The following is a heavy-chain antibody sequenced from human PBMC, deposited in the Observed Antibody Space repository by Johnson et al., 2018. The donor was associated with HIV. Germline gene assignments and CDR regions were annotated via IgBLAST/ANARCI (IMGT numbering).Heavy chain of an antibody. CDR2: IKRKSDGGTP. CDR1: GFTFSNAW. Sequence: MLLVESGGGMVKPGGSLRLSCAASGFTFSNAWMSWFRQAPGKGLEWVGLIKRKSDGGTPDNAAPLKVRFTIERDDSKNTLYLQINSLKSEDTAVYYCTTGVTIFGVVPLDGFDIWGRGTMVTVSS. CDR3: TTGVTIFGVVPLDGFDI. D-gene: IGHD3-3*01. V-gene: IGHV3-15*01. J-gene: IGHJ3*02.